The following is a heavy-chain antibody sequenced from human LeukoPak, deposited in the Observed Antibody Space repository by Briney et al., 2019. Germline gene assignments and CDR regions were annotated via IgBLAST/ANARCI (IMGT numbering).Heavy chain of an antibody. J-gene: IGHJ4*02. CDR2: ISSSSSYI. CDR3: ARTIFGVVIIPYYDY. Sequence: GGSLRLSCAASGFTFSSYSMNWVRQAPGKGLEWVSSISSSSSYIYYADSVKGRFTISRDNAKNSLYLQMNSLRAEDTAVYYCARTIFGVVIIPYYDYWGQGTLVTVSS. V-gene: IGHV3-21*01. D-gene: IGHD3-3*01. CDR1: GFTFSSYS.